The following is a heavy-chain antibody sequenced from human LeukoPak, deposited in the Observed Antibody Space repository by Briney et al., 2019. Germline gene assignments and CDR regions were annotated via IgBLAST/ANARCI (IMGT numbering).Heavy chain of an antibody. Sequence: GGSLRLSCAASGFTFSDYYMSWIRQAPGKGLEWVSYIGSSGSTIYYADSVKGRFTVSRDNAKNSLSLQMNSLRAEDTAVYYCATAGEQWLPYAYYFDYWGQGTLVTVSS. CDR3: ATAGEQWLPYAYYFDY. CDR1: GFTFSDYY. V-gene: IGHV3-11*01. D-gene: IGHD6-19*01. CDR2: IGSSGSTI. J-gene: IGHJ4*02.